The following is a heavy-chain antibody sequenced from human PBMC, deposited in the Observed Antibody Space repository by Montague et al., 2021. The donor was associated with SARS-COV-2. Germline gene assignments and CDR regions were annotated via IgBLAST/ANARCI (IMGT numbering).Heavy chain of an antibody. CDR3: ATQEDPSGWIPGPFDF. D-gene: IGHD6-19*01. CDR1: GGSISSSNW. J-gene: IGHJ4*02. V-gene: IGHV4-4*02. CDR2: IYYRGST. Sequence: SETLSLTCAVSGGSISSSNWWSWVRQPPGKGQEWIGEIYYRGSTYYNPSLKSRVFISVDTSKNQLSLTLTSVTAADTAVYYCATQEDPSGWIPGPFDFWGQGTLLSVSS.